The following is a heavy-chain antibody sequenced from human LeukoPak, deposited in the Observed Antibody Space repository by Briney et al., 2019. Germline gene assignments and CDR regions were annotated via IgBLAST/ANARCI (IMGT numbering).Heavy chain of an antibody. CDR3: AKDWSYYCSSSSCQGFDY. V-gene: IGHV1-69*01. CDR2: IIPIFGTA. D-gene: IGHD2-2*01. Sequence: SVKVSCKASGGTFSSYAISWVRQAPGQGLEWMGGIIPIFGTANYAQKFQGRVTITADESTSTAYMELSSLRSEDTAVYYCAKDWSYYCSSSSCQGFDYWGQGTLVTVSS. CDR1: GGTFSSYA. J-gene: IGHJ4*02.